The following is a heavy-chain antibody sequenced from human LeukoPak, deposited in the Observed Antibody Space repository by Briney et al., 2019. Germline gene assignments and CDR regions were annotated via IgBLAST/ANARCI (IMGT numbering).Heavy chain of an antibody. CDR1: GYTLTELS. J-gene: IGHJ3*02. CDR2: FDPEGGET. CDR3: ATDHTDFGYPDAFDI. V-gene: IGHV1-24*01. D-gene: IGHD3-16*01. Sequence: ASATVSCTVSGYTLTELSMHWVRQAPGKGLEWMGGFDPEGGETIYAQKFQGRVTMTEDTSTDTAYMELSSLRSEDTAVYYCATDHTDFGYPDAFDIWGQGTMVTVSS.